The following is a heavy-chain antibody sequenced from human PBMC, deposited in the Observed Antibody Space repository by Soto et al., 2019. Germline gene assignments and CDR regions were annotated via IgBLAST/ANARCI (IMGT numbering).Heavy chain of an antibody. CDR2: INPNSGGT. CDR1: GYTFTGYY. CDR3: ARDGVRLVPYYYYGMDV. V-gene: IGHV1-2*02. D-gene: IGHD3-9*01. J-gene: IGHJ6*02. Sequence: GASVKVSCKASGYTFTGYYMHWVRQAPGQGLEWMGWINPNSGGTNYAQKFQGRVTMTRDTSISTAYMELSRLRSDDTAVYYCARDGVRLVPYYYYGMDVWGQGTTVTVSS.